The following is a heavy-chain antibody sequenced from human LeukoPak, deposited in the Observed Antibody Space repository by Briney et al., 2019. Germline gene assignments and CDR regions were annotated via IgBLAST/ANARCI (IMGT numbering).Heavy chain of an antibody. D-gene: IGHD6-6*01. J-gene: IGHJ4*02. Sequence: SVKVSCKASGGTFSSYAISWVRQAPGQGLEWMGGIIPIFGTANYAQKFQGRVTITADESASTAYMELSSLRSEDTAVYYCARDRDSSSSGGDYWGQGTLVTVSS. V-gene: IGHV1-69*01. CDR3: ARDRDSSSSGGDY. CDR2: IIPIFGTA. CDR1: GGTFSSYA.